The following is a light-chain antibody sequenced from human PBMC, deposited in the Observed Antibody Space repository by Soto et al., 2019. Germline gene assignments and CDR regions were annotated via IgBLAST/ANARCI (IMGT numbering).Light chain of an antibody. V-gene: IGKV3-15*01. CDR1: QSVNSN. CDR2: GAS. CDR3: QQYNNWPQT. Sequence: EIVMTQSPATLSLSPGERATLSCRASQSVNSNLAWYQQKPGQAPRLLIYGASTSATVIPARFSGSVCGTGFTIAISSPQTEDFAVYYCQQYNNWPQTFGQGTKVEIK. J-gene: IGKJ1*01.